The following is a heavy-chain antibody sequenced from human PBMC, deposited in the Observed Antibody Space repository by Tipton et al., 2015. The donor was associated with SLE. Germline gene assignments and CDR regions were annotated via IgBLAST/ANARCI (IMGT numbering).Heavy chain of an antibody. V-gene: IGHV4-34*01. CDR1: GGSFSGYY. CDR3: ARTHDTMTTVTPFDY. J-gene: IGHJ4*02. CDR2: INHSGST. Sequence: GSLRLSCAVYGGSFSGYYWSWIRQPPGKGLEWIGEINHSGSTNYNPSLKSRVTISVDTSKNQFSLKLSSVTAADTAVYYCARTHDTMTTVTPFDYWGQGTLVTVSS. D-gene: IGHD4-17*01.